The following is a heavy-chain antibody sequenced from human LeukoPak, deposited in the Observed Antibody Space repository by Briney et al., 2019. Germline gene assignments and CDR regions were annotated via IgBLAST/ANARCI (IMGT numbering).Heavy chain of an antibody. CDR3: AREELTYYYDSGSPKNWFDP. D-gene: IGHD3-10*01. J-gene: IGHJ5*02. CDR1: GYTFTSYG. CDR2: ISASNGNT. V-gene: IGHV1-18*01. Sequence: GASVKVSCKASGYTFTSYGISWVRQAPGQGLEWMGWISASNGNTNYAQKLQGRVTMTTDTSTSTAYMELRSLRSDDTAVYYCAREELTYYYDSGSPKNWFDPWGQGTLVTVSS.